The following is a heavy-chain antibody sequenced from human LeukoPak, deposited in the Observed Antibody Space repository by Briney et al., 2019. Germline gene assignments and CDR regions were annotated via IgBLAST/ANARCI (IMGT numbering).Heavy chain of an antibody. J-gene: IGHJ4*02. Sequence: ASVKVSCKASGYTFTSYGISWVRQAPGQGLEWMEWISAYNGNTNYAQKLQGRVTMTTDTSTSTAYMELRSLRSDDTAVYYCARVGCSSTSCWYFDYWGQGTLVTVSS. CDR2: ISAYNGNT. D-gene: IGHD2-2*01. CDR3: ARVGCSSTSCWYFDY. V-gene: IGHV1-18*01. CDR1: GYTFTSYG.